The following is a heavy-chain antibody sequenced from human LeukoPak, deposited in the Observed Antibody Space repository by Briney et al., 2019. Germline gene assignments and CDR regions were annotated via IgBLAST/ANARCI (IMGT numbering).Heavy chain of an antibody. CDR1: GGSISSGGYY. Sequence: SETLSLTCTVSGGSISSGGYYWSWIRQHPGTGLEWIGYIYYSGSTYYNPSLKSRVTISVDTSKNQFSLKLSSVTAADTAVYYCASEMATMSYFDYWGQGTLVTVSS. J-gene: IGHJ4*02. CDR3: ASEMATMSYFDY. CDR2: IYYSGST. V-gene: IGHV4-31*03. D-gene: IGHD5-24*01.